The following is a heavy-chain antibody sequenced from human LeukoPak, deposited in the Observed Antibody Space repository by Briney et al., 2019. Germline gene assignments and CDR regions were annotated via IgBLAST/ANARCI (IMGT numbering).Heavy chain of an antibody. D-gene: IGHD6-19*01. V-gene: IGHV4-61*01. CDR1: GGSVSSGSYY. Sequence: SETLSLTCSVSGGSVSSGSYYWSWIRQPPGKGLEWIGDIYYSGSTNYNPSLKSRVSISVDTSKNQFSLKLSSVTAADTAVYYCARETVAGPSNWFDPWGQGTLVTVS. CDR3: ARETVAGPSNWFDP. J-gene: IGHJ5*02. CDR2: IYYSGST.